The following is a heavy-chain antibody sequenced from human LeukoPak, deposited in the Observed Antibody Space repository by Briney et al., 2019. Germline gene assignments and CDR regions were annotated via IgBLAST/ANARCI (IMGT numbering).Heavy chain of an antibody. D-gene: IGHD6-13*01. Sequence: VASVKVSFKASGYTFTIYGISWVRRAPGQGLEWMGWISAYNGNTNYAQKLQGRVTMTTDTSTSTAYMELRSLRSDDTAVYYCARDRYSSSWYGYFDYWGQGTLVTVSS. CDR2: ISAYNGNT. CDR3: ARDRYSSSWYGYFDY. CDR1: GYTFTIYG. J-gene: IGHJ4*02. V-gene: IGHV1-18*01.